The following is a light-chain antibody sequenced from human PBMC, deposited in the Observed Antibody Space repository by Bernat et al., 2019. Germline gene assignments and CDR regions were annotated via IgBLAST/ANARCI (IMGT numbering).Light chain of an antibody. CDR2: DAS. CDR1: QDISNY. J-gene: IGKJ4*01. V-gene: IGKV1-33*01. CDR3: QKYDNLS. Sequence: DIQMTQSPSSLSASVGDRVTITCQASQDISNYLNWYQQKPGKAPKLLTYDASNLETGVPSRFSGSGSGTDFTFTISSLQPEDIATYYCQKYDNLSFGGGTKVEIK.